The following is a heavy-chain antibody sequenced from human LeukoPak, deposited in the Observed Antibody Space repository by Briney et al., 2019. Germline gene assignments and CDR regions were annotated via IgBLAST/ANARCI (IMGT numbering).Heavy chain of an antibody. CDR3: AKETNYYHSGSYWEHIQH. Sequence: GGSLRLSCAASGFSVSSDYMSWVRQAPGKGLEWVSSIYSGGKTLYADSVKDRFTISRDNSKNTLYLQMNSLRAEDTAVYYCAKETNYYHSGSYWEHIQHWGQGTLVTVSS. D-gene: IGHD3-10*01. CDR2: IYSGGKT. CDR1: GFSVSSDY. V-gene: IGHV3-66*01. J-gene: IGHJ1*01.